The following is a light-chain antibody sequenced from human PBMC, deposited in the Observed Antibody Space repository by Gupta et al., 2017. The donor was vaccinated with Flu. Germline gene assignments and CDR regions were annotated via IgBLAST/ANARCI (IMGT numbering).Light chain of an antibody. J-gene: IGLJ2*01. CDR1: SSTIATNS. Sequence: SVLTQPPSASATPGDRVTNSCSGSSSTIATNSVNWYQQLPGSIPKLLIYSDNQRPAGVPDRFSASKSGTSASLAIVGLQSEDEATYYCAAWDDSLHVVVFGGGTKLTVL. V-gene: IGLV1-44*01. CDR2: SDN. CDR3: AAWDDSLHVVV.